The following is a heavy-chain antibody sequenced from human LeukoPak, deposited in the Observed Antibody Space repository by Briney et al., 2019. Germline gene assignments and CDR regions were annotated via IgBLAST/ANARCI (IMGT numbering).Heavy chain of an antibody. D-gene: IGHD5/OR15-5a*01. J-gene: IGHJ4*02. CDR1: GFTFSSSW. V-gene: IGHV3-7*01. CDR2: IKYDGSEE. CDR3: ARDVCRSFDY. Sequence: GGSLRLSCVASGFTFSSSWMNWVRQAPGKGLEWVANIKYDGSEEYYVDSVKGRFTISRDNAQNSLYLQMNNLRAEDTAVYYCARDVCRSFDYWGQGTLVTVSS.